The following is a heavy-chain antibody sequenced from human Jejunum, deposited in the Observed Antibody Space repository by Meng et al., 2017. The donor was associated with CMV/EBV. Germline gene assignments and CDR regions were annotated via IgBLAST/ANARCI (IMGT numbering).Heavy chain of an antibody. Sequence: QVQLVRFGAEVKKPGASVKVSCEASGFIFTSYAISWVRQAPGQGLQYMGWISAYNGNTNYAQELQGRVTMTTDTSTSTAYMELRSLRFDDTAVYYCARFYCSSTSCPHVLFDYWGQGTLVTVSS. CDR2: ISAYNGNT. J-gene: IGHJ4*02. CDR1: GFIFTSYA. D-gene: IGHD2-2*01. CDR3: ARFYCSSTSCPHVLFDY. V-gene: IGHV1-18*01.